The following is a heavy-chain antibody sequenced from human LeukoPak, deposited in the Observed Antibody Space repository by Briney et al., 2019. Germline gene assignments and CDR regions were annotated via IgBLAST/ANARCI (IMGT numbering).Heavy chain of an antibody. Sequence: PRGSLRLSCAASGFTFSSYAMSWVRQAPGKGLEWVSAISGSGGSTYYADSVKGRFTISRDNSKNTLYLQMNSLRAEDTAVYYCARVDCSSTSCYRHYYYGMDVWGQGTTVTVSS. CDR3: ARVDCSSTSCYRHYYYGMDV. V-gene: IGHV3-23*01. J-gene: IGHJ6*02. CDR1: GFTFSSYA. D-gene: IGHD2-2*02. CDR2: ISGSGGST.